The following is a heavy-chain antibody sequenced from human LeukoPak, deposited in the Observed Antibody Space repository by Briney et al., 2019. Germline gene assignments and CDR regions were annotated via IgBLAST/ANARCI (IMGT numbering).Heavy chain of an antibody. CDR3: ARLDYYYFDY. J-gene: IGHJ4*02. V-gene: IGHV4-39*07. CDR2: IYYSGNT. CDR1: GVSISSSNSY. D-gene: IGHD5-12*01. Sequence: PETLSLTCTVSGVSISSSNSYWGWIRQPPGKGLEWIGSIYYSGNTYYNASLKSRVTISVDTSKNQFSLKLSSVTAADTAVYYCARLDYYYFDYWGQGTLVTVFS.